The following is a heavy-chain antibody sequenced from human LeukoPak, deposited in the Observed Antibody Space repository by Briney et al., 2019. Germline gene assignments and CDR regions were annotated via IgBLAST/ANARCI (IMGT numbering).Heavy chain of an antibody. J-gene: IGHJ4*02. CDR2: IYSGGST. CDR3: ARGEGRYCSGGSCYSAY. D-gene: IGHD2-15*01. CDR1: GFTVSRNY. Sequence: GGSLRLSCAASGFTVSRNYMSWVRQAPGKGLEWVSVIYSGGSTYYADSVKGRFTIYRDNSKNTLYLQMNSLRAEDTAVYYCARGEGRYCSGGSCYSAYWGQGTLVTVSS. V-gene: IGHV3-53*01.